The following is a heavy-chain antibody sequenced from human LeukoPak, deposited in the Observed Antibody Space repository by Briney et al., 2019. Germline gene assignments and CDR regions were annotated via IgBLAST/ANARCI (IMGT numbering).Heavy chain of an antibody. CDR3: ARGGGFGELYS. Sequence: KPSETLSLTCAVYGGSLSGYYWSWIRQPPGKGLEWIGEINHSGSTNYNPSLKSRVTISVDTSKNQFSLKLSSVTAADTAVYYCARGGGFGELYSWGQGTLVTVSS. CDR1: GGSLSGYY. J-gene: IGHJ5*02. V-gene: IGHV4-34*01. D-gene: IGHD3-10*01. CDR2: INHSGST.